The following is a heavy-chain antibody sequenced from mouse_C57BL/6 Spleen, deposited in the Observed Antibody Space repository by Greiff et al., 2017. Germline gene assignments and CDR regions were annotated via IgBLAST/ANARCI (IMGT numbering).Heavy chain of an antibody. J-gene: IGHJ4*01. Sequence: VQLQHPGAELVNPGASVKMSCKASGYPFASYWLTLVKQRPGPGLEWIGDIYPGSGSTNYNEKFKSKATLTVDTSSSTAYMQLSSLTSEDSAVYYCARGYDYEDAMDYWGQGTSVTVSS. CDR1: GYPFASYW. V-gene: IGHV1-55*01. D-gene: IGHD2-4*01. CDR2: IYPGSGST. CDR3: ARGYDYEDAMDY.